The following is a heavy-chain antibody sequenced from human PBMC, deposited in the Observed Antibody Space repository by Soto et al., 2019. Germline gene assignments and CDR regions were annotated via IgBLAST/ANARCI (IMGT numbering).Heavy chain of an antibody. V-gene: IGHV1-3*01. D-gene: IGHD5-18*01. Sequence: ASVKVSCKASGYTFTSYAMHWVRQAPGQRLEWMGWINAGNGNTKYSQKFQGRVTITRDTSASTAYMELSSLRSEDTAVYYCARSPGTLGQYSYGFDYWGQGTLVTVS. CDR2: INAGNGNT. CDR3: ARSPGTLGQYSYGFDY. CDR1: GYTFTSYA. J-gene: IGHJ4*02.